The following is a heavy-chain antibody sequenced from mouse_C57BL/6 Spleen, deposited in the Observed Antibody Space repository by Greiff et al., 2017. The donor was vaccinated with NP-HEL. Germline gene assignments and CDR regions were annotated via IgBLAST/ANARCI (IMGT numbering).Heavy chain of an antibody. D-gene: IGHD1-1*01. J-gene: IGHJ4*01. CDR3: ARRSTTVVATSDYAMDY. CDR2: ISSGGSYT. CDR1: GFTFSSYG. V-gene: IGHV5-6*01. Sequence: EVQGVESGGDLVKPGGSLKLSCAASGFTFSSYGMSWVRQTPDKRLEWVATISSGGSYTYYPDSVKGRFTISRDNAKNTLYLQMSSLKSEDTAMYYCARRSTTVVATSDYAMDYWGQGTSVTVSS.